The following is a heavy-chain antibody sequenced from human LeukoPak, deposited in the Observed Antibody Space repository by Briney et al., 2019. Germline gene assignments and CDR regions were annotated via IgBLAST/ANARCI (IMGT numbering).Heavy chain of an antibody. CDR2: ISGYNGNT. D-gene: IGHD2-15*01. CDR3: ARGLSCSGNTCYAAHFDS. J-gene: IGHJ4*02. CDR1: GYTFTDYG. V-gene: IGHV1-18*01. Sequence: ASVKVSCKASGYTFTDYGFTWVRQAPGQGLEWMGWISGYNGNTEYTQKFQGRVAMTRDTSTSTAYMELRSLRSDDTAVYYCARGLSCSGNTCYAAHFDSWGQGTLVTVSS.